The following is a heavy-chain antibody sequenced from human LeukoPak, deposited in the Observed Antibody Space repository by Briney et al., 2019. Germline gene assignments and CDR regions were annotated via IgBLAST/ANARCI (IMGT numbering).Heavy chain of an antibody. CDR1: GYSISSGYY. CDR3: ARDPLRNGWELPNY. D-gene: IGHD1-26*01. V-gene: IGHV4-38-2*02. CDR2: IYHSGST. J-gene: IGHJ4*02. Sequence: PSETLSLTCTVSGYSISSGYYWGWIRQPPGKGLEWIGSIYHSGSTYYNPSLKSRVTISVDTSKNQFSLKLSSVTAADTAVYYCARDPLRNGWELPNYWGQGTLVTVSS.